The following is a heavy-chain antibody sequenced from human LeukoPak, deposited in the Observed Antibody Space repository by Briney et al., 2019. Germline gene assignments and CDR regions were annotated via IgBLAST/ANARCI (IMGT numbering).Heavy chain of an antibody. J-gene: IGHJ4*02. CDR3: ARRATTERGHSYGLDY. CDR2: ISVTNSYI. Sequence: GGSPRLSCVVSGFTFSSYHMNWVRQAPGKGLEWVSSISVTNSYIYYADSVTGRFTISRDNAKNSLYLQMNSLRAEDTAVYYCARRATTERGHSYGLDYWGQGTLVTVSS. D-gene: IGHD5-18*01. CDR1: GFTFSSYH. V-gene: IGHV3-21*01.